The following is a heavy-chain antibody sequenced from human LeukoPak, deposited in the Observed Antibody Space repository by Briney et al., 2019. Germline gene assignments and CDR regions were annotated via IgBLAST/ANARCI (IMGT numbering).Heavy chain of an antibody. V-gene: IGHV3-30*02. J-gene: IGHJ4*02. CDR3: AKESSAYSSGWDPALDY. CDR1: GFTFSSYG. D-gene: IGHD6-19*01. CDR2: IRYGGSNK. Sequence: SGGSLRLSCAASGFTFSSYGMHWVRQAPGKGLEWVAFIRYGGSNKYYADSVKGRFTISRDNSKNTLYLQMNSLRAEDTAVYYCAKESSAYSSGWDPALDYWGQGTLVTVSA.